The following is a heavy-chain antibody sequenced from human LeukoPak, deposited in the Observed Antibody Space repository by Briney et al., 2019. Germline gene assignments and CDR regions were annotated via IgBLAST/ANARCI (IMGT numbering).Heavy chain of an antibody. CDR1: GFTFVDFG. J-gene: IGHJ4*02. D-gene: IGHD3-3*02. Sequence: GALRLSCATSGFTFVDFGLSWVRRAPGKGLEWLCAINYNGAITDYADSVKGRFTISRDNAKNSLYLRMDSLRAEDTALYYCARDRLGPSFSVSHFDLWGQGTLVTVSS. CDR3: ARDRLGPSFSVSHFDL. CDR2: INYNGAIT. V-gene: IGHV3-20*04.